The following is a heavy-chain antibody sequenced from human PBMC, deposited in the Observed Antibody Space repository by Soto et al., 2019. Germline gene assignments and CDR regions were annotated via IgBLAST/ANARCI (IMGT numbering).Heavy chain of an antibody. CDR3: ARDLPRVDY. CDR2: INAXNGNK. CDR1: GYTFTRYA. J-gene: IGHJ4*02. Sequence: XSVKVSCKACGYTFTRYAMHWVRQAPGQRLEWMXWINAXNGNKKYSQKXXGRVTITXATSASTAYMELSSLRSEDTAVYYCARDLPRVDYWGKGTLVTVYS. V-gene: IGHV1-3*01.